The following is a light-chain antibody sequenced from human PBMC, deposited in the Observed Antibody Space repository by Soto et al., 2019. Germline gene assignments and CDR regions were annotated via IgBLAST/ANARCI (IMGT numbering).Light chain of an antibody. CDR1: SSNIGSNT. CDR3: AAWDDSLNVPYV. V-gene: IGLV1-44*01. CDR2: SNN. J-gene: IGLJ1*01. Sequence: QSVLTQPPSASGTPGQRVTISCSGSSSNIGSNTVNWYQQLPGTAPKLLIYSNNQRPSGVPDRFSGSKSGTSASLAISGLQSEDEADYYCAAWDDSLNVPYVFGTGTRSP.